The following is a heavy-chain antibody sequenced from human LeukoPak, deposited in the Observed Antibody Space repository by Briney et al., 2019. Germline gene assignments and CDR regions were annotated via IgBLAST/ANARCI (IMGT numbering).Heavy chain of an antibody. CDR2: ISSQGCTT. CDR1: EFIFNRYA. V-gene: IGHV3-64D*06. J-gene: IGHJ4*02. CDR3: VKEGETPYFDY. Sequence: PGGSLRLSCSASEFIFNRYAMHWVRQAPGKGLEYVSTISSQGCTTYYADSVKGRFTISRDNSKNTVYLQMSSLRAEDTALYYCVKEGETPYFDYWGQGTLVTVSA. D-gene: IGHD3-16*01.